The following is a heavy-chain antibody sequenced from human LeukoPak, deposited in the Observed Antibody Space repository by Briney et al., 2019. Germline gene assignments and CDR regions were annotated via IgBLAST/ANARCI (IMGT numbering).Heavy chain of an antibody. CDR1: GGTFSNYA. J-gene: IGHJ4*02. Sequence: SVKVSCKASGGTFSNYAINWVRQAPGQGLEWMGRIIPILGIANYAQKFQGRVTITADKSTSTAYMGLSSLRSGDTAVYYCAISRSYGAFYNFDYWGRGTLVTVSS. CDR3: AISRSYGAFYNFDY. D-gene: IGHD1-26*01. CDR2: IIPILGIA. V-gene: IGHV1-69*04.